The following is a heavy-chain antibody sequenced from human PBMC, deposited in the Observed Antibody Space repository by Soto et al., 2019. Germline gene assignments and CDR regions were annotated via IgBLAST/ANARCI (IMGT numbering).Heavy chain of an antibody. D-gene: IGHD2-2*01. CDR2: ISVSGGST. CDR3: AKDGYSITRNKPLDY. CDR1: RFTFSSYA. J-gene: IGHJ4*02. Sequence: GGSLRLSSETSRFTFSSYAICWVRQAPGKGLEWVSSISVSGGSTYYADSVKGRFTISRDNSKNTLYLQMNSLRAEDTAVYYCAKDGYSITRNKPLDYWGQGTLVTVSS. V-gene: IGHV3-23*01.